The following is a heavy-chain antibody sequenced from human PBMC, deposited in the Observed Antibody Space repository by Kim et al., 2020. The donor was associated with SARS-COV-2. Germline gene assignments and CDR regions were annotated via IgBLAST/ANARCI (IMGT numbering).Heavy chain of an antibody. J-gene: IGHJ4*02. D-gene: IGHD4-17*01. Sequence: AHSVKGRFTISRDNAKNSLYLQMNSLRAEDTAVYYCASFAHDYGDFFDYWGQGTLVTVSS. CDR3: ASFAHDYGDFFDY. V-gene: IGHV3-21*01.